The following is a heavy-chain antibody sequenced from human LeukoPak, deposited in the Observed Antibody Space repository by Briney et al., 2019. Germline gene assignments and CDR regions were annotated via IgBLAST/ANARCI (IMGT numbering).Heavy chain of an antibody. J-gene: IGHJ3*02. D-gene: IGHD6-13*01. Sequence: GGSLRLSCAASGFTFSSYGMHWVRQAPGKGLEWVAVISHDGSNKYYADSVKGRFTISRDNSKNTQYLQMNSLRAEETAVYYCAIHLSSSWCGGPFDIWGQGTMVTVSS. CDR3: AIHLSSSWCGGPFDI. V-gene: IGHV3-30*03. CDR2: ISHDGSNK. CDR1: GFTFSSYG.